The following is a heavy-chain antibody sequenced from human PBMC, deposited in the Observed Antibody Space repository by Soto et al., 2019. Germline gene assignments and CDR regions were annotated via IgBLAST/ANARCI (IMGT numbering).Heavy chain of an antibody. CDR2: ISGSGGST. CDR1: GFTFSSYA. CDR3: AKSSGGYDFWSGYFDY. V-gene: IGHV3-23*01. J-gene: IGHJ4*02. Sequence: GGSLRLSCAASGFTFSSYAMSWVRQAPGKGLEWVSAISGSGGSTYYADSVKGRFTISRDNSKNTLYLQMNSLRAEDTAVYYCAKSSGGYDFWSGYFDYWGQGTLVTVSS. D-gene: IGHD3-3*01.